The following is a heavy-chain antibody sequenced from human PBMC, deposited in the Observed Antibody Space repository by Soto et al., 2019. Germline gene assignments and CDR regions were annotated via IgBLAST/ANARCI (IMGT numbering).Heavy chain of an antibody. V-gene: IGHV4-34*01. CDR3: ARGRLYVGLDY. CDR1: GGSFSGYY. Sequence: PSETLSLTCAVYGGSFSGYYWSWIRQPPGKGLEWIGEIDHSGSTNYNPSLKSRVTISVDTSKNQFSLKLSSVTAADTAVYYCARGRLYVGLDYWGQGTLVTVSS. J-gene: IGHJ4*02. CDR2: IDHSGST. D-gene: IGHD3-16*01.